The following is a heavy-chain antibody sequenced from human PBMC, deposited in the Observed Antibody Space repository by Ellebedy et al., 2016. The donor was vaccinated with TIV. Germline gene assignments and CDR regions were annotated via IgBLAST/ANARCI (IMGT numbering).Heavy chain of an antibody. Sequence: GESLKISCTASGFTFANYGMHWVRQAPGKGLEWVAVISYDGSFKPYADSVKGRFTISRDNSKNTLYLQMNSLRAEDTALYYCAIAEEDYHDGSGYSYGHFDYWGQGTLVTVSS. CDR3: AIAEEDYHDGSGYSYGHFDY. CDR2: ISYDGSFK. CDR1: GFTFANYG. V-gene: IGHV3-30*03. D-gene: IGHD3-22*01. J-gene: IGHJ4*02.